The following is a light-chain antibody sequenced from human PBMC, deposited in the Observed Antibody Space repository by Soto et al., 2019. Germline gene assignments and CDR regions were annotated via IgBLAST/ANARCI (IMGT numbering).Light chain of an antibody. CDR3: QLINSFPLF. CDR2: AAS. V-gene: IGKV1-12*01. Sequence: DIQMTQSPSSVSASVWDRVTITCRASQGISSWLAWYQQKPGKAPKLLIYAASSLQSGVPSRFSGSGCGTEFSRSISSLKPDNFATDDCQLINSFPLFFGEGSKVEI. J-gene: IGKJ4*01. CDR1: QGISSW.